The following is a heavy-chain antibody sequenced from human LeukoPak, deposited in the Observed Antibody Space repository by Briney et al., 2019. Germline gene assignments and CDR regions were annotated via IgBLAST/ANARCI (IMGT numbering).Heavy chain of an antibody. CDR3: TRAIVVVENKYYYYYMDV. CDR1: GFTFSSYG. V-gene: IGHV3-73*01. J-gene: IGHJ6*03. D-gene: IGHD2-15*01. Sequence: PGGSLRLSCAASGFTFSSYGMHWVRQASGKGLEWVGRIRSKANSYATAYAASVKGRFTISRDDSKNTAYLQMNSLKTEDTAVYYCTRAIVVVENKYYYYYMDVWGKGTTVTVSS. CDR2: IRSKANSYAT.